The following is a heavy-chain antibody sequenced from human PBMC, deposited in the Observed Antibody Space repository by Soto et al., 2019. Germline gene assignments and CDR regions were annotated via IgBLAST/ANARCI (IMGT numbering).Heavy chain of an antibody. Sequence: GGSLRLSCAASGFTFSSSAMSWFRQAPGKGLEWVSAISGSGGSTYYADTVKGRFTVSRDNSKNTLYLQMNSLRAEDTAVYYCARSGYYYPLDFDHWGQGNLVTVSS. D-gene: IGHD3-22*01. V-gene: IGHV3-23*01. J-gene: IGHJ4*02. CDR2: ISGSGGST. CDR1: GFTFSSSA. CDR3: ARSGYYYPLDFDH.